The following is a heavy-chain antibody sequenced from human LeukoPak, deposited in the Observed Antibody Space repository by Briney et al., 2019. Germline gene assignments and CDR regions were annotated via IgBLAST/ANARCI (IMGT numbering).Heavy chain of an antibody. D-gene: IGHD2-2*01. CDR2: IHTSGST. CDR3: ARPGQSSWRVYFNY. J-gene: IGHJ4*02. CDR1: SGSSSSYY. V-gene: IGHV4-4*09. Sequence: KTSETLSLTCTVSSGSSSSYYWTWIRQPPGKGLEWIGYIHTSGSTNYNPSLKSRVTMSVDTSKNQFSLQLSSVTAADTAVYYCARPGQSSWRVYFNYWGQGTLVTVSS.